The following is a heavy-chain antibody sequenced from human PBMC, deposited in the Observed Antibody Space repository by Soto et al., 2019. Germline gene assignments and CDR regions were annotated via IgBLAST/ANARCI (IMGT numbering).Heavy chain of an antibody. CDR3: AREARYDRGVYHYEGIDY. CDR1: GFNFSDYS. Sequence: EVQLLQSGGGLAQPGGSLTLSCAASGFNFSDYSMNWVRRAPGKGLEWVSAFSAGGDYRHYADSVKGRFTISRDNSKNTLFLQMNSLRAEDTARYYCAREARYDRGVYHYEGIDYWGQGTLVTVSS. CDR2: FSAGGDYR. D-gene: IGHD3-22*01. V-gene: IGHV3-23*01. J-gene: IGHJ4*02.